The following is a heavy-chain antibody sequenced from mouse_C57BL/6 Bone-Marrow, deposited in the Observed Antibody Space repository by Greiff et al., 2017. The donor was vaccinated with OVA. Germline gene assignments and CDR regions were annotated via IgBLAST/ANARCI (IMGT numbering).Heavy chain of an antibody. CDR3: ARYYGSSYVWMDY. Sequence: QVQLQQPGAELVKPGASVKLSCKASGYTFTSYWMHWVKQRPGQGLEWIGMIPPNSGSTNYNEKFKSKATLTVDKSSSTAYMQLSSLTSEDSAVYYCARYYGSSYVWMDYWGQGTSVTVSS. V-gene: IGHV1-64*01. CDR2: IPPNSGST. CDR1: GYTFTSYW. J-gene: IGHJ4*01. D-gene: IGHD1-1*01.